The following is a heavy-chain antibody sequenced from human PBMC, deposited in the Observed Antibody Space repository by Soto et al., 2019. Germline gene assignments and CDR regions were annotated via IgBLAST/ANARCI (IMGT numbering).Heavy chain of an antibody. V-gene: IGHV3-48*03. Sequence: ESGGGLVQPGGSLRLSCAASGFTFSSYEMNWVRQAPGKGLEWVSYISSSGSTIYYADSVKGRFTISRENAKNSLYLQMNSLRAEDTAVYYCARDRVEGYVVIPTAIDYGMDVWGQGTTVTVSS. D-gene: IGHD2-2*01. CDR2: ISSSGSTI. CDR1: GFTFSSYE. CDR3: ARDRVEGYVVIPTAIDYGMDV. J-gene: IGHJ6*02.